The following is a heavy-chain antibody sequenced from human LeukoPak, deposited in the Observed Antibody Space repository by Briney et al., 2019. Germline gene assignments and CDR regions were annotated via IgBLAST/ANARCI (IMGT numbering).Heavy chain of an antibody. D-gene: IGHD3-10*02. Sequence: AGGSLRLSCAASGFTVSSNYMSWVRQAPGKGLEWVSVIYSGGSTYYADSVRGRLTISRDNSKNTLYLQMNSLRAEDTAVYYCAKGMVFGELFGSVDYWGQGSLVTVSS. CDR3: AKGMVFGELFGSVDY. CDR2: IYSGGST. J-gene: IGHJ4*02. V-gene: IGHV3-66*01. CDR1: GFTVSSNY.